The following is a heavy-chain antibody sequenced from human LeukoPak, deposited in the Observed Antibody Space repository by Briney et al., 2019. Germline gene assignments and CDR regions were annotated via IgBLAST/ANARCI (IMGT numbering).Heavy chain of an antibody. CDR1: VYTFTSYD. D-gene: IGHD3-3*01. CDR2: MNPNSGNT. CDR3: ARESGYYDFWSGYYYYYMDV. J-gene: IGHJ6*03. V-gene: IGHV1-8*01. Sequence: ASVKVSCKASVYTFTSYDINWVRQATGQGLAWMGWMNPNSGNTGYAQKFQGRVTMTRNTSISTAYMELSSLRSEDTAVYYCARESGYYDFWSGYYYYYMDVWGKGTTVTVSS.